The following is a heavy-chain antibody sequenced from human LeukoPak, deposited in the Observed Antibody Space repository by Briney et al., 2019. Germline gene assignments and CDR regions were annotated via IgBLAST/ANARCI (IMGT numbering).Heavy chain of an antibody. Sequence: PGGSLRLSCAASGFTFSSYWMSWVRQAPGKGLEWVANIKQDGSEKYYVDSVKGRFTISRDNVKNSLYLQMNSLRAEDTAVYYCARDRYCSSTSCYGADYYYYMDVWGKGTTVTVSS. J-gene: IGHJ6*03. V-gene: IGHV3-7*01. CDR2: IKQDGSEK. CDR1: GFTFSSYW. CDR3: ARDRYCSSTSCYGADYYYYMDV. D-gene: IGHD2-2*01.